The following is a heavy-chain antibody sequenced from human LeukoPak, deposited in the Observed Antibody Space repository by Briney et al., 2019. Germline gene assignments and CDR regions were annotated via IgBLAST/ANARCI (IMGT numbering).Heavy chain of an antibody. CDR1: GFTFSSYG. Sequence: PGRSLRLSCAASGFTFSSYGIHWVRLAPGKGLEWVAVISDDGTRKYYADSVQGRFTISRDNSRNTLYLQMNSLRAEDMALYYCAREFSGYAFDIWGQGTMVTVSS. D-gene: IGHD5-12*01. V-gene: IGHV3-30*03. CDR2: ISDDGTRK. J-gene: IGHJ3*02. CDR3: AREFSGYAFDI.